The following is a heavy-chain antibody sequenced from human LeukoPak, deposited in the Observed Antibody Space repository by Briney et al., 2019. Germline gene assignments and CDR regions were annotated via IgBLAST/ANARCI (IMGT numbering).Heavy chain of an antibody. D-gene: IGHD6-6*01. J-gene: IGHJ5*02. CDR3: ARAPHSSSSFSYWFDP. V-gene: IGHV6-1*01. CDR1: GDSVSSNSAA. Sequence: SQTLSLTCAISGDSVSSNSAAWNWIRQSPSRGLECLGRTYYRSKWYNDYAVSVKSRITINPDTDKNQFSLQLNSVTPEDTAVYYCARAPHSSSSFSYWFDPWGQGTLVTVSS. CDR2: TYYRSKWYN.